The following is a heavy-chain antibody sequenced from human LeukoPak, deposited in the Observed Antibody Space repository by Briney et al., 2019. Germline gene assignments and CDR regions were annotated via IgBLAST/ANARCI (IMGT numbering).Heavy chain of an antibody. J-gene: IGHJ4*02. CDR3: ARARVIAAAGTGY. V-gene: IGHV3-21*04. CDR1: GFTFSSYS. Sequence: PGGSLRLSCAASGFTFSSYSMNWVRQAPGKGLEWVSSISSSSSYIYYADSAKGRFTISRDNAKNSLYLQMNSLRAEDTAVYYCARARVIAAAGTGYWGQGTLVTVSS. CDR2: ISSSSSYI. D-gene: IGHD6-13*01.